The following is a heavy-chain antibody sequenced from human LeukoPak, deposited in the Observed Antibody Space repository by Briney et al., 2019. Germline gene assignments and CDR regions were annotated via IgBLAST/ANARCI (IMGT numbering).Heavy chain of an antibody. Sequence: ASVKVSCKASGYTFTSYGISWVRQAPSQGLEWMGWISAYNGNTNYAQKLQGRVTMTTDTSTSTAYMELRSLRSDDTAVYYCARGEYNIVVVPAATSYYYYYYGMDVWGQGTTVTVSS. CDR1: GYTFTSYG. CDR3: ARGEYNIVVVPAATSYYYYYYGMDV. CDR2: ISAYNGNT. V-gene: IGHV1-18*01. J-gene: IGHJ6*02. D-gene: IGHD2-2*01.